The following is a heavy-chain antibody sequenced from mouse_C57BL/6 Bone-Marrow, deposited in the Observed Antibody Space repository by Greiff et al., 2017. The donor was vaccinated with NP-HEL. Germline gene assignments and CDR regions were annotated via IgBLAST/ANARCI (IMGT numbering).Heavy chain of an antibody. CDR1: GYTFTDYN. D-gene: IGHD1-1*01. V-gene: IGHV1-18*01. J-gene: IGHJ1*03. CDR3: ARRGFTTVVPDWYFDV. Sequence: EVQLQQSGPELVKPGASVKIPCKASGYTFTDYNMDWVKQSHGKSLEWIGDINPNNGGTIYNQKFKGKATLTVDKSSSTAYMELRSLTSEDTAVYYCARRGFTTVVPDWYFDVWGTGTTVTVSS. CDR2: INPNNGGT.